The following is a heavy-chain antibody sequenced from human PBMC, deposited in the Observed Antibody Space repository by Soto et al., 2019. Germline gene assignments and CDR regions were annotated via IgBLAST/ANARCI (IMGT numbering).Heavy chain of an antibody. D-gene: IGHD2-15*01. Sequence: GASLKISCKGSGYSFTSYWISWVRQMPGKGLEWMGRIDPSDSYTNYSPSFQCHVTISADKSISTAYLQWSSLKASDTAMYYCASGGFGPYFDYLGQGTLVTVSS. CDR1: GYSFTSYW. J-gene: IGHJ4*02. V-gene: IGHV5-10-1*01. CDR3: ASGGFGPYFDY. CDR2: IDPSDSYT.